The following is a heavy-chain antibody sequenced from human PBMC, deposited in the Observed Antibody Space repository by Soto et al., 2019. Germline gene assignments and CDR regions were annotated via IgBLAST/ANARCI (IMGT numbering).Heavy chain of an antibody. CDR2: IYYSGST. CDR1: GGSISSYY. D-gene: IGHD4-17*01. J-gene: IGHJ2*01. Sequence: KPSETLSLTCTVSGGSISSYYWSWIRQPPGKGLEWIGYIYYSGSTNYNPSLKSRVTISVDTSKNQFSLKLSSVTAADTAVYYCARGYGDYAWYFDLWGRGTLVTVSS. V-gene: IGHV4-59*01. CDR3: ARGYGDYAWYFDL.